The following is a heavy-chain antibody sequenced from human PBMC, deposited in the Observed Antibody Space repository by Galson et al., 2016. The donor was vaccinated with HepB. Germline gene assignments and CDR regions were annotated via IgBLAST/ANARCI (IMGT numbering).Heavy chain of an antibody. V-gene: IGHV3-33*01. CDR2: IWYDGSYK. Sequence: SLRLSCATSGFTLTHYGMLWVRQAPGKGLEWVAVIWYDGSYKYYADSVEGRFTISRDISENTVYLQMNSLRGDDTAVYYCAREIPHMVHGGLDYRGQGTLVTVSS. D-gene: IGHD2-2*02. J-gene: IGHJ4*02. CDR1: GFTLTHYG. CDR3: AREIPHMVHGGLDY.